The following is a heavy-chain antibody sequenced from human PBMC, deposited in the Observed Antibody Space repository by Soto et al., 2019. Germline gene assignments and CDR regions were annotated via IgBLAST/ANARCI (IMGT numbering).Heavy chain of an antibody. Sequence: SVKVSCKASGGTFSSYTICCVRQAPGQGLEWMGRIIPILGIANYAQKFQGRVTITADKSTSTAYMELSSLRSEDTAVYYCARGQAAADWFDPWGQGTLVTVLL. CDR2: IIPILGIA. CDR3: ARGQAAADWFDP. D-gene: IGHD6-13*01. V-gene: IGHV1-69*02. J-gene: IGHJ5*02. CDR1: GGTFSSYT.